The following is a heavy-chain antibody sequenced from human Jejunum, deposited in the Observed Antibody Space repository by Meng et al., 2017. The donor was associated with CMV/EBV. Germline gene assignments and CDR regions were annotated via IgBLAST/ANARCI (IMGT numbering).Heavy chain of an antibody. J-gene: IGHJ5*02. CDR1: TGYY. Sequence: TGYYMHWVRQAPGQGLEWMGWINPNGGGTNYAQKFQGRVTMTRDTSISTAYMELNRLRSDDTAVYYCARDQGDFWSGYYGNNWFDPWGQGTLVTVSS. CDR3: ARDQGDFWSGYYGNNWFDP. D-gene: IGHD3-3*01. V-gene: IGHV1-2*02. CDR2: INPNGGGT.